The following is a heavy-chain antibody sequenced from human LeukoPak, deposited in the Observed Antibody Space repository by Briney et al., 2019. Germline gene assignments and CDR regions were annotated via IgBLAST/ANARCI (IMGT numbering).Heavy chain of an antibody. CDR2: INHSGYT. V-gene: IGHV4-34*01. CDR1: GVSFNNYY. D-gene: IGHD4-17*01. Sequence: SETLSLTCAVSGVSFNNYYWSWVRQTPGKGLEWTGEINHSGYTNDSPSLKSRVTLSIDTSRKQFSLNLRSVTVADTGIYYCTRMTTGHDYWGQGTLVTVSS. CDR3: TRMTTGHDY. J-gene: IGHJ4*02.